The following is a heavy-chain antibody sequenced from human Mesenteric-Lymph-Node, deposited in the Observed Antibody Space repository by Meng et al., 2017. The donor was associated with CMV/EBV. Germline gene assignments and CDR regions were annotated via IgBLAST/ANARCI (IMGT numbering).Heavy chain of an antibody. CDR3: ARVIIGYSYGGDFDY. D-gene: IGHD5-18*01. V-gene: IGHV3-33*01. J-gene: IGHJ4*02. CDR2: IWSDGSNK. Sequence: GGSLRLSCAASGFTFSSYGMHWVRQAPGKGLEWVAVIWSDGSNKYYADSVKGRFTISRDNAKNSLYLQMNSLRAEDTAVYYCARVIIGYSYGGDFDYWGQGTLVTVSS. CDR1: GFTFSSYG.